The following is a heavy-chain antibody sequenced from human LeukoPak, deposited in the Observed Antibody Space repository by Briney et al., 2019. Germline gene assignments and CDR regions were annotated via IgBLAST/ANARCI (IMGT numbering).Heavy chain of an antibody. V-gene: IGHV4-61*02. CDR3: ASYCSGGSCYGGYGLNY. Sequence: SQTLSLTCTVSGGSISSGTYYWSWIRQPAGKGLEWIGRIHSSGSTDYNPSLKSRVTISVDTSKNQFSLKLSSVTAADTAVYYCASYCSGGSCYGGYGLNYWGQGTLVTVSS. J-gene: IGHJ4*02. CDR1: GGSISSGTYY. CDR2: IHSSGST. D-gene: IGHD2-15*01.